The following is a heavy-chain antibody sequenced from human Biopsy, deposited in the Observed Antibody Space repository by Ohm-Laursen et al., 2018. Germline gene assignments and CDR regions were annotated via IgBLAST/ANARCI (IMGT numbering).Heavy chain of an antibody. V-gene: IGHV3-21*06. D-gene: IGHD4-17*01. CDR1: GVTLSGYA. Sequence: GSLRLSCTASGVTLSGYAMNWVRQAPGKGLEWVSSITGGGNYINYADSVRGRFTISRDNSKNSVYLVMSSLRAEDTAVYFFATAAYAPPYFDLWGRGTVVTVSS. J-gene: IGHJ4*02. CDR2: ITGGGNYI. CDR3: ATAAYAPPYFDL.